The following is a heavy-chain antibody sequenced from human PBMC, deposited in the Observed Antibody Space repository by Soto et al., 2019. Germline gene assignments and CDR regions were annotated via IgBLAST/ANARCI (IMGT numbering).Heavy chain of an antibody. CDR1: GGSISSSSYY. V-gene: IGHV4-39*01. CDR2: IYYSGST. J-gene: IGHJ3*02. Sequence: QLQLQESGPGLVKPSETLSLTCTVSGGSISSSSYYWGWIRQPPGKGLEWIGSIYYSGSTYYNPSLMSRVTISVDTSKNQFSLKLSSVTAADTAVYYCARPDYDILTGYSVDAFDIWGQGTMVTVSS. D-gene: IGHD3-9*01. CDR3: ARPDYDILTGYSVDAFDI.